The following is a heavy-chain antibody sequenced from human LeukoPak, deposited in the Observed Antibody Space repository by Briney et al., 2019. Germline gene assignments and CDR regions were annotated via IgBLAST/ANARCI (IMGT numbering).Heavy chain of an antibody. J-gene: IGHJ4*02. CDR1: GGSVSSYY. V-gene: IGHV4-59*08. CDR2: IYFSGST. CDR3: ARGGYTTAYYYFDY. D-gene: IGHD3-9*01. Sequence: SETLSLTCTVSGGSVSSYYWSWIRQFPGKGLEWIGYIYFSGSTSYNPSLESRVTISLDTSQNQFSLKLSSVTAADMAVHFCARGGYTTAYYYFDYWGQGTLVTVSS.